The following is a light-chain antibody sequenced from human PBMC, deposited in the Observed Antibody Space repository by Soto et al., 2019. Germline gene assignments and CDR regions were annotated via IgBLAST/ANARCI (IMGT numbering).Light chain of an antibody. CDR1: QGIYAY. CDR2: AAS. J-gene: IGKJ2*01. Sequence: DVQMTQSPSSLSASIGDTVTITCRASQGIYAYLAWFQQKSGEAPKSLIYAASHLQSGVPSKFSGSGSGTDFILTISSLQPEDFATYYCQQYNHYPPTFGQGTKLEIK. CDR3: QQYNHYPPT. V-gene: IGKV1-16*02.